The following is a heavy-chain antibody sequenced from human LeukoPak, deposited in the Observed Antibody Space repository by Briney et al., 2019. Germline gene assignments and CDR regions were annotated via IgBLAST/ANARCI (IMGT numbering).Heavy chain of an antibody. J-gene: IGHJ3*02. V-gene: IGHV1-69*10. CDR2: IIPILGIA. CDR3: ARPLIAAAGKGFDI. D-gene: IGHD6-13*01. CDR1: GGTFSSYA. Sequence: SVKVSCKASGGTFSSYAISWVRQAPGQGLEWMGGIIPILGIANDAQKFQGRVTITADKSTSTAYMELSSLRSEDTAVYYCARPLIAAAGKGFDIWGQGTMVTVSS.